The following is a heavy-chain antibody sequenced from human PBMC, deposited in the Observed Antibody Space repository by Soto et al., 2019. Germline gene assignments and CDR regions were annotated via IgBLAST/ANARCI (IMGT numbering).Heavy chain of an antibody. CDR3: ARDGSTSYMEV. J-gene: IGHJ6*02. D-gene: IGHD2-2*01. Sequence: SETLSLTCTVSGGSISSSYWSWIRQPPGRGLEWIGYIYYSGNTNYNPSLKSRVSISVDTSKNQFSLKLSSVTAADTAVYYCARDGSTSYMEVWGQGTTVTVSS. CDR1: GGSISSSY. V-gene: IGHV4-59*01. CDR2: IYYSGNT.